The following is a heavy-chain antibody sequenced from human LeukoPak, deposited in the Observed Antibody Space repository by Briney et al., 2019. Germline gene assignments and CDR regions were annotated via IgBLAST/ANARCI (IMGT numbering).Heavy chain of an antibody. J-gene: IGHJ6*03. D-gene: IGHD5-18*01. CDR2: INHSGST. Sequence: SETLSLTCAVYGGSFSGYYWSWIRQPPGKGLEWIGEINHSGSTNYNPSLKSRVTISVDTSKNQFSLKLSSVTAADTAVYYCARGKAYITAMVTYYYYMDVWGKGTTVTVSS. CDR3: ARGKAYITAMVTYYYYMDV. CDR1: GGSFSGYY. V-gene: IGHV4-34*01.